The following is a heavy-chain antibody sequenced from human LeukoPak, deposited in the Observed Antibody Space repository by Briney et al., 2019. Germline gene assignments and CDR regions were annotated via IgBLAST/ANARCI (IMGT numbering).Heavy chain of an antibody. Sequence: ASVKVSCKASGYTFSAYSIHWVRQAPGQRFEWMGWIDADSGDTRYSQRFQGRVTFTRDTSANTVYMELSSLRSEDTAVYYCARTQGVYYGGNSGAFDIWGQGTMVTVSS. CDR1: GYTFSAYS. J-gene: IGHJ3*02. V-gene: IGHV1-3*01. CDR3: ARTQGVYYGGNSGAFDI. CDR2: IDADSGDT. D-gene: IGHD4-23*01.